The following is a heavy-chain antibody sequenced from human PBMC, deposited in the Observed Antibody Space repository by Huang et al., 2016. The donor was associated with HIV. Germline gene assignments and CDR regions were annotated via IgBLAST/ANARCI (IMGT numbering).Heavy chain of an antibody. CDR2: MSYDGRSQ. V-gene: IGHV3-30*18. CDR3: AKESRWFSDFDH. CDR1: GCQVSGFG. D-gene: IGHD2-15*01. Sequence: QVHLVESGGGVVQPGGSLRLSCAASGCQVSGFGMHWVRQAPGKGLGGVAVMSYDGRSQVYTDSVKGRFTIARDNSDNTLSLQMKGLRPDDTAVYDCAKESRWFSDFDHWGQGVLVSVSS. J-gene: IGHJ4*02.